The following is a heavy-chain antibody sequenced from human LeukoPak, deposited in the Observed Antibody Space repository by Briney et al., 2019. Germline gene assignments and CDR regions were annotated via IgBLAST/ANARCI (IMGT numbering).Heavy chain of an antibody. J-gene: IGHJ3*02. V-gene: IGHV4-59*01. D-gene: IGHD2-15*01. Sequence: SETLSLTCIVSGVSITTYYWSWIRQPPRKGVEWLGYIYYSGSANYNPSLKSRVTISVDTSKKQFSLKLSSVTAADTAVYYCAGSGGWDAFHIWGQGTLVTVSS. CDR2: IYYSGSA. CDR1: GVSITTYY. CDR3: AGSGGWDAFHI.